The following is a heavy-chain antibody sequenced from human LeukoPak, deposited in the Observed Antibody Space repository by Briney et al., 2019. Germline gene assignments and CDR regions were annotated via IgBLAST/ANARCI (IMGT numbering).Heavy chain of an antibody. J-gene: IGHJ3*02. D-gene: IGHD3-10*01. V-gene: IGHV4-39*02. CDR3: ARDTGTYYYGSGSQHAFDM. CDR2: IYYSGSA. CDR1: GGSISRSNYY. Sequence: PSETLSLTCTVSGGSISRSNYYWGWIRQPPGKGLEWIGGIYYSGSAYYNPSLKSRVTISVDTSKKQFSLKLSSVTAADTALYYCARDTGTYYYGSGSQHAFDMWGQGTMVTVSS.